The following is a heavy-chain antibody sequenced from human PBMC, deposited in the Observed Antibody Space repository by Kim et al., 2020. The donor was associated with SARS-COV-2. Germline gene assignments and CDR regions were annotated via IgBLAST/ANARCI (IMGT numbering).Heavy chain of an antibody. CDR1: GGSISSGGYS. V-gene: IGHV4-30-2*01. D-gene: IGHD3-10*01. Sequence: SETLSLTCAVSGGSISSGGYSWSWIRQPPGKGLEWIGYIYYSGSTYYNPSLKSRVTISVDRSKNQFSLKLSSVTAADTAVYYCARSPTTLMVRGLDAFV. J-gene: IGHJ3*02. CDR3: ARSPTTLMVRGLDAFV. CDR2: IYYSGST.